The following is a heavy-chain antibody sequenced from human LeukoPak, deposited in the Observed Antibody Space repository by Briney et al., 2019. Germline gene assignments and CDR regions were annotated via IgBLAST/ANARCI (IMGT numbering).Heavy chain of an antibody. J-gene: IGHJ4*02. Sequence: GGSLRLSCSTSGFIFSSYPMHWVRQPPGKGLEYVSGITSNGDSTNYADSVKGRFTISRDNSKNTLSLHMSSLRAEDTAVYYCVRDQGEYSSSWYYFDIWAQGTLFTVSS. D-gene: IGHD6-13*01. CDR1: GFIFSSYP. CDR3: VRDQGEYSSSWYYFDI. V-gene: IGHV3-64D*06. CDR2: ITSNGDST.